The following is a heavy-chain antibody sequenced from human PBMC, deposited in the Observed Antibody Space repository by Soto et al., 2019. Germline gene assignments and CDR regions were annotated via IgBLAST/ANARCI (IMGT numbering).Heavy chain of an antibody. J-gene: IGHJ4*02. CDR3: ARGYDTALAPIF. CDR1: GWSFSSYH. CDR2: INHLTTT. D-gene: IGHD5-18*01. Sequence: SESLSLTCAVYGWSFSSYHWSWIRQTPGKGLEWIGEINHLTTTNYNPSLKSRVIISLDTPKNQFSLKLSSVTAADTAVYYCARGYDTALAPIFWGQGILVTVSS. V-gene: IGHV4-34*01.